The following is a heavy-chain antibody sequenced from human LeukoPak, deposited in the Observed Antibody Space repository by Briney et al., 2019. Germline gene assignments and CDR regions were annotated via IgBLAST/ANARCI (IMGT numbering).Heavy chain of an antibody. CDR2: IYFSGTT. D-gene: IGHD4-17*01. J-gene: IGHJ4*02. V-gene: IGHV4-39*01. CDR3: ASLSSVTTTYYFDD. CDR1: GGSLSSSNYY. Sequence: SETLSLTCTVSGGSLSSSNYYWGWARQPPGKGLEWIGSIYFSGTTYSNPSLKSRVTKSIDTSKDQFSLRLTSVTAGDTAVYYCASLSSVTTTYYFDDWGQGTLVIVSS.